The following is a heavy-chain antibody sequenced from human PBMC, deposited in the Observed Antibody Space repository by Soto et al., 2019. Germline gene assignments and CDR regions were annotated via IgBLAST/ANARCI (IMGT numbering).Heavy chain of an antibody. D-gene: IGHD3-3*01. Sequence: PSVKVSCKASGYTFTSYDINWVRQATGQGLEWMGWMNPNSGNTGYAQKFQGRVTMTRNTSISTAYMELSGLRSEDTAVYYCARGSRRFDFWSGSNYYYYMDVWGKGTTVTVSS. CDR1: GYTFTSYD. CDR3: ARGSRRFDFWSGSNYYYYMDV. CDR2: MNPNSGNT. J-gene: IGHJ6*03. V-gene: IGHV1-8*01.